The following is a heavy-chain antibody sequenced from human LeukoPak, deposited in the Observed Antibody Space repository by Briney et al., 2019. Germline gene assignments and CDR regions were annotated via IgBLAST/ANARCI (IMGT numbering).Heavy chain of an antibody. CDR3: AAGITLVRGGTFDI. CDR1: GFTFSGFI. D-gene: IGHD3-10*01. CDR2: VTSKTNSYAT. V-gene: IGHV3-73*01. J-gene: IGHJ3*02. Sequence: QPGGSLRLSCAASGFTFSGFIIHWVRQAPGKGLEWIGRVTSKTNSYATAYAASVKGRFTVSRGDSKKTAYLQMNSLKTEDTAVYYCAAGITLVRGGTFDIWGQGTMVIVSS.